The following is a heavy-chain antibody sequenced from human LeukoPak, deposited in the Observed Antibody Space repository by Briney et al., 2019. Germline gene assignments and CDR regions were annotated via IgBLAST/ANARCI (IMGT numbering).Heavy chain of an antibody. V-gene: IGHV1-2*02. CDR3: ARGVIGITMIVVGANWFDP. D-gene: IGHD3-22*01. Sequence: ASVKVSCKASGYTFTGYYMHWVRQAPGQGLEWMGWINPDNGGTNYAQKFQGRVTMTRDTSISTAYMELRRLRSDDTAFYYCARGVIGITMIVVGANWFDPWGQGTLVTVSS. CDR2: INPDNGGT. J-gene: IGHJ5*02. CDR1: GYTFTGYY.